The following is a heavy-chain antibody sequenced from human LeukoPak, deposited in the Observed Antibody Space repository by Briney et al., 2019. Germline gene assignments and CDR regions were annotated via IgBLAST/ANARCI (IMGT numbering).Heavy chain of an antibody. J-gene: IGHJ4*02. CDR2: ISGGGGST. CDR3: AKGLTRAGIFDN. CDR1: GFTFSSYA. D-gene: IGHD6-19*01. V-gene: IGHV3-23*01. Sequence: GGSLRLSCTVSGFTFSSYAMSWARQAPGKGLEWVSSISGGGGSTYYADSVRGRFTISRDNSKNTLYLQMNSPSAEDTAVYYCAKGLTRAGIFDNWGQGALVTVSS.